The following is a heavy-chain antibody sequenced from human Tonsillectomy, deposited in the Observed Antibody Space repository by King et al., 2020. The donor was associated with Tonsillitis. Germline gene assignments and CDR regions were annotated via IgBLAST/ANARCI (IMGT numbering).Heavy chain of an antibody. CDR1: GFTFSNAW. Sequence: QLVQSGGGLVKPGGSLRLSCAASGFTFSNAWMSWVRQAPGKGLEWVGRIKSKTDGGTTVYAAPVKGRFTISRDDSKNTLYLQMNSLKTEDTAVYYCTTGVVTAPHAFDIWGQGTMVTVSS. J-gene: IGHJ3*02. D-gene: IGHD2-21*02. CDR3: TTGVVTAPHAFDI. V-gene: IGHV3-15*01. CDR2: IKSKTDGGTT.